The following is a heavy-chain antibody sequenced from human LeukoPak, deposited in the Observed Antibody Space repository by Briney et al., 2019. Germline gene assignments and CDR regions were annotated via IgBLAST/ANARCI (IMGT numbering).Heavy chain of an antibody. D-gene: IGHD3-10*02. J-gene: IGHJ6*04. Sequence: GGTLRLSCAASGFTFSSYGMNWVRQAPGKGLEWVSYISSSGSTIYYADSVKGRFTISRGNAKNSLYLQMNSLRAEDTAVYYCAELGITMIGGVWGKGTTVTISS. V-gene: IGHV3-48*04. CDR1: GFTFSSYG. CDR3: AELGITMIGGV. CDR2: ISSSGSTI.